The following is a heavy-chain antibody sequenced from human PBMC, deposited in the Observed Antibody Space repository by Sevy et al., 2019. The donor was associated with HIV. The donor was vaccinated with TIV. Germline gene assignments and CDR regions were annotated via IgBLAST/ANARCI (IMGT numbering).Heavy chain of an antibody. CDR3: ARDRESSSWLDY. CDR2: ISYDGSNK. J-gene: IGHJ4*02. V-gene: IGHV3-30-3*01. D-gene: IGHD6-13*01. CDR1: GFTLSNFH. Sequence: GGSLRLSCAASGFTLSNFHMYWVRQAPGKGLEWVAGISYDGSNKYYADSVKGRFTISRDNSKNTLYLQMNSLRDEDTAKYYCARDRESSSWLDYWGQGTLVTVSS.